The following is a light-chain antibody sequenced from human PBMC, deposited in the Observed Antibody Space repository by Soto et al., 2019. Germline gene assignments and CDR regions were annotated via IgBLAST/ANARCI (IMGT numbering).Light chain of an antibody. Sequence: QSVLTQPPSVSGAPGQSVTISCTGSSSNIGAGYDVHWYQQLPGTAPKLLIYGNSNRPSGVPDRYSGFRSGTSASLAITGLQAEDEADYYCQSYDSSLLFVFGAGTNSPS. CDR3: QSYDSSLLFV. CDR1: SSNIGAGYD. V-gene: IGLV1-40*01. CDR2: GNS. J-gene: IGLJ1*01.